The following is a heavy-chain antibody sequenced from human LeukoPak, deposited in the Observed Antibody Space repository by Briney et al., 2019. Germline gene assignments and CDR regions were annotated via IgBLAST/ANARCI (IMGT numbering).Heavy chain of an antibody. D-gene: IGHD3-3*01. V-gene: IGHV3-21*01. CDR1: GFTFSSYS. CDR2: ISSSSSYT. J-gene: IGHJ6*02. Sequence: GGSLRLSCAASGFTFSSYSMNWVRQAPGKGLEWVSSISSSSSYTYYADPVKGRFTISRDTAKNSLYLQMNSLRAEDTAVYYCARDRLDLGVVGYGMDVWGQGTTVTVSS. CDR3: ARDRLDLGVVGYGMDV.